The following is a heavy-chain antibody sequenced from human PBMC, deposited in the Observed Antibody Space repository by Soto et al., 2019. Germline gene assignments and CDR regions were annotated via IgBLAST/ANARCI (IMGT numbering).Heavy chain of an antibody. D-gene: IGHD2-21*02. J-gene: IGHJ3*02. CDR2: IIPIFGTA. CDR3: ARDRVVVTAPDAFDI. CDR1: GGTFSSYA. Sequence: QVQLVQSGAEVKKPGSSVKVSCKASGGTFSSYAISWVRQAPGQGLEWMGGIIPIFGTANYAQKFQARVTITADDSTSTAYKELSSLRAEDTAVYYCARDRVVVTAPDAFDIWGQGTMVTVSS. V-gene: IGHV1-69*12.